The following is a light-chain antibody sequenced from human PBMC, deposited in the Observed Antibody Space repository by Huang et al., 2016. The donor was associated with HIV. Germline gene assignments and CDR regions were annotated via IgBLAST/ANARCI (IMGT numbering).Light chain of an antibody. J-gene: IGKJ5*01. CDR2: GAS. Sequence: EIVMTQSPVTLSVSPGERATLSCRASQSVRSNLAWYQQKPGQAPRLLIYGASTRATGVPARFSGSGSGTEFTLTISSLQSEDFALYYCQQYNNWPPITFGQGTRLEIK. CDR1: QSVRSN. V-gene: IGKV3-15*01. CDR3: QQYNNWPPIT.